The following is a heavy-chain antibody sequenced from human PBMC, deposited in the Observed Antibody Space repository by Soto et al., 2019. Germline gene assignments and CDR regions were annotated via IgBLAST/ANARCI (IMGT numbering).Heavy chain of an antibody. CDR3: ARDRIWDIVVVPAAKRYYYYGMDV. CDR1: GYTFTSYY. CDR2: INPSGGST. D-gene: IGHD2-2*01. V-gene: IGHV1-46*03. Sequence: GASVKVSCKASGYTFTSYYMHWVRQAPGQGLEWMGIINPSGGSTSYAQKFQGRVTMTRDTSTSTVYMELSSLRSEDTAVYYCARDRIWDIVVVPAAKRYYYYGMDVWGQGTTVTVS. J-gene: IGHJ6*02.